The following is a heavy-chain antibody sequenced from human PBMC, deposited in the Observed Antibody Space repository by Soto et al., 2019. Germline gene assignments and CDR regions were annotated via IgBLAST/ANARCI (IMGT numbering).Heavy chain of an antibody. CDR2: IYYSGST. D-gene: IGHD3-10*01. Sequence: QVQLQESGPGVVKPSQTLSLTCTVSGGSISSGGYYWSWIRQHPGKGLEWIGYIYYSGSTYYNPSLKSRVTISVDTSKNQFSLKLSSVTAADTAVYYCARDSPAHYYGSGSYWGFDPWGQGTLVTVSS. CDR3: ARDSPAHYYGSGSYWGFDP. V-gene: IGHV4-31*03. CDR1: GGSISSGGYY. J-gene: IGHJ5*02.